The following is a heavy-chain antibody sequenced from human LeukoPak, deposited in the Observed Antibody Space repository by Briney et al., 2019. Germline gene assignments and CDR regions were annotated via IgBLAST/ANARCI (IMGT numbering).Heavy chain of an antibody. Sequence: PSETLSLTCAIYSESFSGYFWSWIRQPPGKGLEWIGEINYSGSTDYNPSLKSRVTISVDTSKNQFSLKLSSVTAADTAVYYCARRPKRVRGPFDYWGQGTLVTVSS. J-gene: IGHJ4*02. CDR3: ARRPKRVRGPFDY. D-gene: IGHD3-10*01. V-gene: IGHV4-34*01. CDR2: INYSGST. CDR1: SESFSGYF.